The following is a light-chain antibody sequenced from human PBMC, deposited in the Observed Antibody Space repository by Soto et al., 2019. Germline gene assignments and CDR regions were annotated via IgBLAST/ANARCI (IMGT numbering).Light chain of an antibody. Sequence: EVVMTQSPATLSVSPGEGATLSCRASQSVTSNYLAWYQQKPGKAPRLLIHGISNRATGVPDTFSGSGSGTDFTLTISRLEPEELAVYYCQQYGNSFVGVGLGTKGEIK. J-gene: IGKJ1*01. CDR1: QSVTSNY. CDR2: GIS. V-gene: IGKV3-20*01. CDR3: QQYGNSFVG.